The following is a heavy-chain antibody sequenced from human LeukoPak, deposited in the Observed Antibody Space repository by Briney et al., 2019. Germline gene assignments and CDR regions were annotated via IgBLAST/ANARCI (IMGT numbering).Heavy chain of an antibody. J-gene: IGHJ5*02. CDR1: GFTFTDYW. D-gene: IGHD6-6*01. CDR2: INFSGGTI. Sequence: GGSLRLSCAASGFTFTDYWMSWIRQAPGKGLEWISYINFSGGTIYYAKSVKGRFTISRDNAKSSLYLQMSSLRGEDTAVYYCASEPHSSSVWFDPWGQGTLVTVSS. V-gene: IGHV3-11*04. CDR3: ASEPHSSSVWFDP.